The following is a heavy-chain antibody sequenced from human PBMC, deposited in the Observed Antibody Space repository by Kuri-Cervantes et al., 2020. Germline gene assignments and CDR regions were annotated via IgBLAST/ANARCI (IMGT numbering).Heavy chain of an antibody. CDR1: GYAFTSYG. CDR3: ARGYSSSWYGWDYGMDV. CDR2: ISAYNGNT. V-gene: IGHV1-18*01. J-gene: IGHJ6*02. Sequence: ASVKVSCKASGYAFTSYGISWVRQAPGQGLEWMGWISAYNGNTNYAQKLQGRVTMTIDTSTSTAYMELRSLRSDDTAVYYCARGYSSSWYGWDYGMDVWGQGTTVTVSS. D-gene: IGHD6-13*01.